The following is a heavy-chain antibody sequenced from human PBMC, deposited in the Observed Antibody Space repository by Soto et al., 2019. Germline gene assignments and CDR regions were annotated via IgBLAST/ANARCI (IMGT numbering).Heavy chain of an antibody. CDR2: ISSSGSTI. J-gene: IGHJ6*02. CDR1: GFTFSSYE. CDR3: ARSDEYYYYGMDV. V-gene: IGHV3-48*03. Sequence: PGGSLRLSCAASGFTFSSYEMNWVRQAPGKGLEWVSYISSSGSTIYYADSVKGRFTISRDNAKNSLYLQMNSLRAEDTAVYYCARSDEYYYYGMDVWGQGTTVTVSS.